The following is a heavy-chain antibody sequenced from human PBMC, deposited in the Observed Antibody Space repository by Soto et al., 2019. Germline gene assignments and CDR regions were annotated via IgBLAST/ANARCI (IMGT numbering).Heavy chain of an antibody. J-gene: IGHJ4*02. Sequence: QVTLKESGPVLVKPTETLTLTCTVSGLSLSNSRMGVSWIRQPPGKALEWLAHIFSNDKKFYSTSLKSRLTISNDTSNSQVVLTMANMDPVDTATYYCVRIEPGEEGGYFDSWGQGTLVTVSS. CDR1: GLSLSNSRMG. V-gene: IGHV2-26*01. CDR2: IFSNDKK. D-gene: IGHD2-15*01. CDR3: VRIEPGEEGGYFDS.